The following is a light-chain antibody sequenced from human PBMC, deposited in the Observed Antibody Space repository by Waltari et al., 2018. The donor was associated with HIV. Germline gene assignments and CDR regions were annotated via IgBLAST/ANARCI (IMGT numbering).Light chain of an antibody. J-gene: IGKJ1*01. CDR3: QQYYNTPWT. V-gene: IGKV4-1*01. CDR2: WAS. Sequence: DIILTQSPDTLAVSLGDRATIHCRSSQTVLSDSTHKNYLSWYQQKPVQPSKLRLYWASARESGVPARFSGSGAATDFTLTITDFQAEDAAIYFCQQYYNTPWTFGQGTRADIK. CDR1: QTVLSDSTHKNY.